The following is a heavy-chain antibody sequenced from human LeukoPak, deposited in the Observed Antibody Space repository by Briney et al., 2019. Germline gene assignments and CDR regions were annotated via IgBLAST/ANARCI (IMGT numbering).Heavy chain of an antibody. CDR2: IYYSGST. CDR1: GGSISSGGYY. CDR3: ARDRSNDFHFDY. Sequence: KPSQTLSLTCTASGGSISSGGYYWSWIRQHPGKGLEWIGYIYYSGSTYYNPSLKSRVTISVDTSKNQFSLKLSSVTAADTAVYYCARDRSNDFHFDYWGQGTLVTVSS. D-gene: IGHD2-21*02. V-gene: IGHV4-31*03. J-gene: IGHJ4*02.